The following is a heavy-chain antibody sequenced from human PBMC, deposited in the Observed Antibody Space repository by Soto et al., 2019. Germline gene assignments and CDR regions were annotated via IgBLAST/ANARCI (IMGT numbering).Heavy chain of an antibody. CDR2: IRRQVNSYTT. CDR3: TRDLVPGPTGGLDV. CDR1: GFSFSDYY. V-gene: IGHV3-72*01. D-gene: IGHD6-19*01. Sequence: PGGSLRLSCVASGFSFSDYYMDWVRQAPGKGLEWVGRIRRQVNSYTTEYGAAVKGRFTLSRDDSRDSLYLQMSSLKTEDTAVYYCTRDLVPGPTGGLDVRGQGTSVTVSS. J-gene: IGHJ6*02.